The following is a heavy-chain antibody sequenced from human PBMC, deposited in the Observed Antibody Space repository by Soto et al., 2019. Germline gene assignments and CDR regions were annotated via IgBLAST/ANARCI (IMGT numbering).Heavy chain of an antibody. Sequence: ASVKVSCKPSGYTFTNYDINWVRQATGQGLQWVGWMNPDSGKTGYGQNFQGRVTMTWDTSINTAYMELSSLRSEDTAVYYCARGGAVAGTTIYYYYYGMDVWGQGTTVTVSS. CDR1: GYTFTNYD. J-gene: IGHJ6*02. D-gene: IGHD6-19*01. V-gene: IGHV1-8*01. CDR2: MNPDSGKT. CDR3: ARGGAVAGTTIYYYYYGMDV.